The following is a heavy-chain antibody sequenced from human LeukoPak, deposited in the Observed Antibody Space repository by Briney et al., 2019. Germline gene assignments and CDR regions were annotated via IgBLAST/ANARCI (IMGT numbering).Heavy chain of an antibody. J-gene: IGHJ4*02. V-gene: IGHV3-74*03. CDR1: GFTFSSYW. CDR2: INSDGYST. D-gene: IGHD3-10*01. CDR3: ARARGRTSEPYYFDY. Sequence: SGGSLRLSCAASGFTFSSYWMHWVRHPPGKGLVWVSRINSDGYSTTFADSVKGRFSISRDNAKNTVYLQMNSLRDEDTAVYYCARARGRTSEPYYFDYWGQGILVTVSS.